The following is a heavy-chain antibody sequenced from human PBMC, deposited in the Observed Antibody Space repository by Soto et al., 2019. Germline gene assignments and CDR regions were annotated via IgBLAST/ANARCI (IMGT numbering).Heavy chain of an antibody. CDR1: GFTFSSYA. V-gene: IGHV3-23*01. Sequence: EVQLLESGGGLVQPGGSLRLSCAASGFTFSSYAMSWVRQAPGKGLEWVSAISGSGGSTYYADSVKGRFTISRDNSKNTLYLQMNSLRAEDTAVYYCAKDRKLRYFDWLPPGRRVDYWGHGTLVTVSS. D-gene: IGHD3-9*01. J-gene: IGHJ4*01. CDR3: AKDRKLRYFDWLPPGRRVDY. CDR2: ISGSGGST.